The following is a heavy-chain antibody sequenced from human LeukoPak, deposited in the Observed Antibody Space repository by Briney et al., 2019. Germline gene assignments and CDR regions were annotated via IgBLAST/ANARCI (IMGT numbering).Heavy chain of an antibody. Sequence: PSETLSLTCTVSGDSISSYYWSWIRQPPGKGLEWIGYIYYSGSTNYNPSLKSRVTISVDTSKNQFSLKLSSVTAADTAVYYCASLNVDTAYYYYYMDVWGKGTTVTVSS. J-gene: IGHJ6*03. CDR2: IYYSGST. CDR3: ASLNVDTAYYYYYMDV. V-gene: IGHV4-59*01. CDR1: GDSISSYY. D-gene: IGHD5-18*01.